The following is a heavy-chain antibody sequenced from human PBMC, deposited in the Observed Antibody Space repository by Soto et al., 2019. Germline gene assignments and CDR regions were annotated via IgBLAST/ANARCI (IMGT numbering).Heavy chain of an antibody. J-gene: IGHJ4*02. CDR2: ISSSSSYI. Sequence: GGSLRLSCAASGFTFSSYSMNWVRQAPGKGLEWVSSISSSSSYIYYADSVKGRFTISRDNAKNSLYLQMNSLRAEDTAVYYCAREPIAAADHYFDYWGQGTLVTVSS. V-gene: IGHV3-21*01. D-gene: IGHD6-13*01. CDR3: AREPIAAADHYFDY. CDR1: GFTFSSYS.